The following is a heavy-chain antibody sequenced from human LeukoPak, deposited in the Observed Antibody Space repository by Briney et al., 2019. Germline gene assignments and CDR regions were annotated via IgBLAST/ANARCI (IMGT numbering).Heavy chain of an antibody. J-gene: IGHJ4*02. D-gene: IGHD6-13*01. V-gene: IGHV1-2*02. Sequence: ASVKVSCKPSGYTFTDYYMQKVRQAPGQGLEWMGWINPSSGGTNYAQKFQGRVTMTRDTSTSTAYMDLSRLRSDDTVVYYCASGVSSSWYSDYWGQGTLVTVSS. CDR2: INPSSGGT. CDR1: GYTFTDYY. CDR3: ASGVSSSWYSDY.